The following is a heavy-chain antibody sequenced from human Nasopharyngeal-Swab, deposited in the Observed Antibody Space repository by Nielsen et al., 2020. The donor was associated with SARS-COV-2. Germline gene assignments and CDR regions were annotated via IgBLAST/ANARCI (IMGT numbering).Heavy chain of an antibody. CDR3: ARQHSNYGVLNAFDI. Sequence: GGSLRLSCKGSGYSFTSYWISWVRQMPGKGLEWMGRIDPSDSYTNYSPSFQGHVTISADKSISTAYLQWSSLKASDTAMYYCARQHSNYGVLNAFDIWGQGTMVTVSS. CDR1: GYSFTSYW. V-gene: IGHV5-10-1*01. CDR2: IDPSDSYT. J-gene: IGHJ3*02. D-gene: IGHD4-11*01.